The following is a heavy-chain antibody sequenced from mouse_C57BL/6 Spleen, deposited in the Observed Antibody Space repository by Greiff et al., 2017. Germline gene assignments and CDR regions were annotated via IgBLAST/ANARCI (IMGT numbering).Heavy chain of an antibody. V-gene: IGHV1-61*01. J-gene: IGHJ2*01. CDR1: GYTFTSYW. D-gene: IGHD2-12*01. Sequence: QVHVKQPGAELVRPGSSVKLSCKASGYTFTSYWMDWVKQRPGQGLEWIGNIYPSGGETNYNQKFKDKATLTVDKSSSTAYMQLSSLTSEDSAVYYCARWAIVRGYFDYWGQGTTLTVSS. CDR2: IYPSGGET. CDR3: ARWAIVRGYFDY.